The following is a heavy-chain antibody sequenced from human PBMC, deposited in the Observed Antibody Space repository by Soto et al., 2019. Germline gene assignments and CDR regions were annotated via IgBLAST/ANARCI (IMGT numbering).Heavy chain of an antibody. Sequence: HPGGSLRLSCAASGFTFSSYDMHWVRQATGKGLEWVSAIGTAGDTYYPGSVKGRFTISRENAKNSLYLQMNSLRAGDTAVYYCARASSYCSGGSCYSGAGAFDIWGQGTMVTVSS. J-gene: IGHJ3*02. CDR2: IGTAGDT. CDR1: GFTFSSYD. V-gene: IGHV3-13*01. D-gene: IGHD2-15*01. CDR3: ARASSYCSGGSCYSGAGAFDI.